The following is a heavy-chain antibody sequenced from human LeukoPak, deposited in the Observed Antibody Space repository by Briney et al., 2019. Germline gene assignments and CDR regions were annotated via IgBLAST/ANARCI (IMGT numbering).Heavy chain of an antibody. J-gene: IGHJ3*02. CDR3: AREVRYCSGGSCLDAFDI. Sequence: ASVKVSCKASGYTFTGYYMHWVRQAPGQGLEWMGWINPNSGGTNYAQKFQGRVTMTRDTSISTAYMELSRLRSDDTAVYYCAREVRYCSGGSCLDAFDIWGQGTMVTVSS. CDR2: INPNSGGT. CDR1: GYTFTGYY. V-gene: IGHV1-2*02. D-gene: IGHD2-15*01.